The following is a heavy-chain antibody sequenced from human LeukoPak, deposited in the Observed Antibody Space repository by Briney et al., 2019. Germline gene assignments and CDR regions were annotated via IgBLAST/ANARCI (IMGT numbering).Heavy chain of an antibody. CDR1: GFTFDDYA. CDR2: ISWNSGSI. V-gene: IGHV3-9*01. Sequence: GGSLRLSCAASGFTFDDYAMHWVRQAPGKGLEWVSGISWNSGSIGYADSVKGRFTISRDNAKNSLYLQMNSLRAEDTALYYCAKDRTGYLVYFDYWGQGTLVTVSS. D-gene: IGHD3/OR15-3a*01. CDR3: AKDRTGYLVYFDY. J-gene: IGHJ4*02.